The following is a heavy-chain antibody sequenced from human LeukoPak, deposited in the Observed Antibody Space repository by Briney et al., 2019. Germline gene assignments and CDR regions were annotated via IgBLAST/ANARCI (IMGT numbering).Heavy chain of an antibody. D-gene: IGHD4-17*01. Sequence: GGSLRLSCAASGFTFSNAWMSWVRQAPGKGLEWVGRIKSQTDGGTTDYAAPVKGRFTISRDDSKNTLYLQMNSLRAEDTAVYYCARRGYGDYAPFDYWGQGTLVTVSS. CDR3: ARRGYGDYAPFDY. J-gene: IGHJ4*02. CDR2: IKSQTDGGTT. CDR1: GFTFSNAW. V-gene: IGHV3-15*01.